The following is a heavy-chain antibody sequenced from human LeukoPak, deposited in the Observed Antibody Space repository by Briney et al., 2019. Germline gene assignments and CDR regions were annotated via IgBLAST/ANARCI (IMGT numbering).Heavy chain of an antibody. Sequence: SETLSLTCYIYGGSFSDYYWTWIRQPPGKGPEWIGEIKHGGGTNYNPSLMSRVTISLDTTKNQFSLHLKSVTAADTAVYYCARGIVLKLYAVLDSWGQGTLVTVSS. V-gene: IGHV4-34*01. D-gene: IGHD2-8*01. CDR3: ARGIVLKLYAVLDS. CDR2: IKHGGGT. J-gene: IGHJ4*02. CDR1: GGSFSDYY.